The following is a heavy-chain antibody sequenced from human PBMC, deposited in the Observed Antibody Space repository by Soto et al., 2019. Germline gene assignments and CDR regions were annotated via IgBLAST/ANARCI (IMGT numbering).Heavy chain of an antibody. D-gene: IGHD2-2*01. Sequence: SVKVSCKASGGTFSSYAISWVRQAPGQGLEWMGGIIPIFGTANYAQKFQGRVTITADESTSTAYMELSSLRSEDTAVYYCATFPPPLVYCSSTSGYECVLFAPWGQGSLVTVSS. CDR2: IIPIFGTA. CDR1: GGTFSSYA. CDR3: ATFPPPLVYCSSTSGYECVLFAP. J-gene: IGHJ5*02. V-gene: IGHV1-69*13.